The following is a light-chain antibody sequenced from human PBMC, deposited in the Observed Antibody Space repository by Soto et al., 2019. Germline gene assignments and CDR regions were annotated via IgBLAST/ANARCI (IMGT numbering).Light chain of an antibody. V-gene: IGLV2-14*01. J-gene: IGLJ1*01. Sequence: QSVLTQPASVSGSPGQSITISCTGTSSDVGGYKSVSWYQQHPDKSPTLMIFDVSNRPSGVSNHFSGSKSGNTASLTISGLHAEDEADYYCSSYGGSRTLVFGTGTKVTVL. CDR1: SSDVGGYKS. CDR3: SSYGGSRTLV. CDR2: DVS.